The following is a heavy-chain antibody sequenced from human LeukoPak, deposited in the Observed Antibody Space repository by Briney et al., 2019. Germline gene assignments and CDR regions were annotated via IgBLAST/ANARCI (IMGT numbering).Heavy chain of an antibody. J-gene: IGHJ2*01. CDR1: GFSVGTKY. Sequence: GGSLRLSCEASGFSVGTKYMNWVRQAPGKGLEGVSILYSGVDTYYADSGKGRFTVSRDNSKNTLFIQMHSLRADDTAVYYCARVGDHYHWYFDLWGRGTRVSVSS. D-gene: IGHD3-10*01. V-gene: IGHV3-53*01. CDR3: ARVGDHYHWYFDL. CDR2: LYSGVDT.